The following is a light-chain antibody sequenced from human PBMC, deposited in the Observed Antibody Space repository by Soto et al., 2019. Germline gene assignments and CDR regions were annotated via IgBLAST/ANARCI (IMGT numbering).Light chain of an antibody. CDR1: QSVRSSY. V-gene: IGKV3-20*01. CDR2: GAS. Sequence: IVLTQSPDTLSLSPGESATLSCRASQSVRSSYLAWYQQTPGQAPRLLIYGASSRATGIPDRFSGSGSGTDFTLTISRLEPEDFAVYYCQQYSFLPRTFGQGTKVDI. CDR3: QQYSFLPRT. J-gene: IGKJ1*01.